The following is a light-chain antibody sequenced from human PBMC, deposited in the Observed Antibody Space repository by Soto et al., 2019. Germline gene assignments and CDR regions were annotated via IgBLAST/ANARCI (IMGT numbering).Light chain of an antibody. Sequence: DIQMTQSPSSLSASVGDRVTISFRASQSISSYLNWYQQKPGKAPKLLIYAASSLQSGVPSRFSGSGSGTDFPLTISSLQPEDFETYYGQQSYSTPTTFGQGTKVEIK. CDR2: AAS. J-gene: IGKJ1*01. V-gene: IGKV1-39*01. CDR1: QSISSY. CDR3: QQSYSTPTT.